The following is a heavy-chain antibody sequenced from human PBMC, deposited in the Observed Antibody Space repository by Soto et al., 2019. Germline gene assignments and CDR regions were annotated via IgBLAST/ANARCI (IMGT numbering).Heavy chain of an antibody. Sequence: EASVKVSCKASGYTFTSYGISWVRQAPGQGLEWMGWISAYNGNTNYAQKLQGRVTMTTDTSTSTAYMELRSLRSDDTAVYYCARLNWDSSGYYGEVDWFDPWGQGTLVTVSS. V-gene: IGHV1-18*01. J-gene: IGHJ5*02. D-gene: IGHD3-22*01. CDR3: ARLNWDSSGYYGEVDWFDP. CDR1: GYTFTSYG. CDR2: ISAYNGNT.